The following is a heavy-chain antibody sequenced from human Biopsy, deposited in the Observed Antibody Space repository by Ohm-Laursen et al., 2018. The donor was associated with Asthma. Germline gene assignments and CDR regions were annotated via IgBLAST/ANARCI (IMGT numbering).Heavy chain of an antibody. J-gene: IGHJ6*02. V-gene: IGHV1-18*01. CDR1: GYTSNIAG. D-gene: IGHD3-10*01. Sequence: AASVYASYKPSGYTSNIAGITSARQDPGQGLVWMGWISVYNGNTKVAQKLRDRVTMITDTSTSTAYMELRSLRSDDTAVYFCARAVDYSHYYGIDVWGQETTVTVS. CDR2: ISVYNGNT. CDR3: ARAVDYSHYYGIDV.